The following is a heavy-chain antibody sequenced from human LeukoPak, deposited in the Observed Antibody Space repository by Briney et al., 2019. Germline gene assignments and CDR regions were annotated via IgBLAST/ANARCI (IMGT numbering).Heavy chain of an antibody. CDR2: IKQDGSEK. Sequence: GGSLRLSCAASGFIFSSSWMSWVRQAPGKGLEWVAYIKQDGSEKYYVDSVKGRFTISRDNAKNSLYLQMNSLRAEDTAVYYCARETFGGVIVKWKQSSWGQGTLVTVSS. CDR1: GFIFSSSW. CDR3: ARETFGGVIVKWKQSS. D-gene: IGHD3-16*02. V-gene: IGHV3-7*03. J-gene: IGHJ4*02.